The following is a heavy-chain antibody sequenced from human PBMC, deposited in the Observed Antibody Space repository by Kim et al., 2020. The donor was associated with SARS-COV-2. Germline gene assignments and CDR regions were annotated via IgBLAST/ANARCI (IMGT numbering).Heavy chain of an antibody. D-gene: IGHD3-10*01. CDR3: ARRLVPPSHAFDI. V-gene: IGHV4-59*08. Sequence: SQTLSLTCTVSGGSISSYYWSWIRQPPGKGLEWIGYIYYSGSTNYNPSLKSRVTISVDTSKNQFSLKLSSVTAADTAVYYCARRLVPPSHAFDIWGQGTM. CDR2: IYYSGST. J-gene: IGHJ3*02. CDR1: GGSISSYY.